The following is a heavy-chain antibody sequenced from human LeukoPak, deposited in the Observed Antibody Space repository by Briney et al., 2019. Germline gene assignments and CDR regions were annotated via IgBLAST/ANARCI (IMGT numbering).Heavy chain of an antibody. D-gene: IGHD4-17*01. CDR3: VRGQTIDY. Sequence: GGSLTLSCTTSGFTFSNYWRYWIRQAPGKGLMWVSRIMSDGTGITYTDSVEGRFTISRDNAKNTLYLQMNSLRDEDTAVYYCVRGQTIDYWGQGTLVTVSS. V-gene: IGHV3-74*01. CDR1: GFTFSNYW. J-gene: IGHJ4*02. CDR2: IMSDGTGI.